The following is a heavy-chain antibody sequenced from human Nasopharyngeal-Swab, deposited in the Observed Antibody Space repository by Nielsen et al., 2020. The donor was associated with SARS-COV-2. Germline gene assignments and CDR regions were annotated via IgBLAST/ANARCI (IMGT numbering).Heavy chain of an antibody. D-gene: IGHD1-26*01. V-gene: IGHV1-3*01. CDR3: AREGSYSNIDY. CDR1: GYTFTSYA. Sequence: ASVKVSCKASGYTFTSYAMHWVRQAPGQRLEWMGWINAGNGNTKYSQKFQGRVTITRNTSASTAYMELSSLRSEDTAVYYCAREGSYSNIDYWGQGTLVTVSS. J-gene: IGHJ4*02. CDR2: INAGNGNT.